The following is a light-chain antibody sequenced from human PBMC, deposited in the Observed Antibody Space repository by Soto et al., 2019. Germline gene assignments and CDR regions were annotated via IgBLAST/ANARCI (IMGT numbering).Light chain of an antibody. CDR2: GAS. CDR3: QQYGSPPQT. V-gene: IGKV3-20*01. CDR1: QSFSRSY. J-gene: IGKJ1*01. Sequence: ATLSCRASQSFSRSYLAWYQQKPGQAPRLLIYGASSRATGIPDRFSGSGSGTDFTLTISRLEPEDFAVYYCQQYGSPPQTFGQGTKVDIK.